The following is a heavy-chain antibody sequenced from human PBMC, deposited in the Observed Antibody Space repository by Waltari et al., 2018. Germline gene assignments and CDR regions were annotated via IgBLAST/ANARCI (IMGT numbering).Heavy chain of an antibody. D-gene: IGHD2-2*02. V-gene: IGHV3-30*02. CDR2: IWFDGSDK. CDR3: AKDAFGNTYLDF. Sequence: QVNLVESGGGVVQPGGSLRPSCATSGFTFSNLGMHWVRQAPGKGLEWVALIWFDGSDKFYADSVRSRFTISRDNSARTLYLDMDSLRLDDTAMYYCAKDAFGNTYLDFWGQGTLVTVSS. J-gene: IGHJ4*02. CDR1: GFTFSNLG.